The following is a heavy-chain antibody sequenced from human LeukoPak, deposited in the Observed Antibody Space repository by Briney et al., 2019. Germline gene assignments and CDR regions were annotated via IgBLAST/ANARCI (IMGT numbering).Heavy chain of an antibody. CDR3: ARDPPLAGTGNFDY. CDR1: GGTFSSYA. J-gene: IGHJ4*02. V-gene: IGHV1-69*04. D-gene: IGHD6-19*01. Sequence: SVKVSCKASGGTFSSYAISWVRQAPGQGLEWMGRIIPILGIANYAQKFQGRVTITADNSTSTAYMELSSLRSEDTAVYYCARDPPLAGTGNFDYWGQGTLVTVSS. CDR2: IIPILGIA.